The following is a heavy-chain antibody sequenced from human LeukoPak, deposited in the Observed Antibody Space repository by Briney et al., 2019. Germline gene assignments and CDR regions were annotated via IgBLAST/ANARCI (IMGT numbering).Heavy chain of an antibody. CDR3: ARTGGGDFWSGYCY. V-gene: IGHV3-23*01. CDR1: GLTISSYA. J-gene: IGHJ4*02. CDR2: ISGSGGST. D-gene: IGHD3-3*01. Sequence: GGSLRLSCAASGLTISSYAMSWVRQAPGKGLEWVSAISGSGGSTYYADSVKGRFTISRDNAKNSLYLQMNSLRAEDTALYYCARTGGGDFWSGYCYWGQGTLVTVSS.